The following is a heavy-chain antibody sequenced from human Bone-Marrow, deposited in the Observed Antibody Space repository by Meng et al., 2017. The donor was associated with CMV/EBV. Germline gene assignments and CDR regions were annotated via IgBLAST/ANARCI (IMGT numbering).Heavy chain of an antibody. J-gene: IGHJ5*02. Sequence: TVSSGTMSSGGYCWSWIRQHAEKGLEWIGYSYYDGTTHYNPSLRSRVSISVDKSKNQFSLKLNSVTAADTAVYYCARQAPDNWFDPWGQGALVTVSS. CDR1: SGTMSSGGYC. CDR3: ARQAPDNWFDP. V-gene: IGHV4-31*03. CDR2: SYYDGTT.